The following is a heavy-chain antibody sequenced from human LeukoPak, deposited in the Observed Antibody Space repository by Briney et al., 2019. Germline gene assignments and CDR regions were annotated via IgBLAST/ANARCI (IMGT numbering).Heavy chain of an antibody. Sequence: GGSLRLSCAASGFTFSSHGMHWVRQAPGKGLEWVAFIRYDGSNKYYADSVKGRFTISRDNSKNTLYLQMNSLRAEDTAVYYCAKARWLRLDRPFDYWGQGTLVTVSS. J-gene: IGHJ4*02. CDR2: IRYDGSNK. CDR3: AKARWLRLDRPFDY. V-gene: IGHV3-30*02. CDR1: GFTFSSHG. D-gene: IGHD5-12*01.